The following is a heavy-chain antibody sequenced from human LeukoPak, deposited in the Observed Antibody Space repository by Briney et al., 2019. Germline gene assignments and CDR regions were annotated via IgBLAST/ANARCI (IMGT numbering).Heavy chain of an antibody. CDR1: GGSISSSSYY. CDR3: ARSAPYYDILTGYSAYYFDY. CDR2: IYYSGST. V-gene: IGHV4-39*01. J-gene: IGHJ4*02. D-gene: IGHD3-9*01. Sequence: SETLSLTCTVSGGSISSSSYYWGWIRQPPGKGLEWIGSIYYSGSTYYNPSLKSRVTISVDTSKNQFSLKLSSVTAADTAVYYCARSAPYYDILTGYSAYYFDYWGQGTLVTVSS.